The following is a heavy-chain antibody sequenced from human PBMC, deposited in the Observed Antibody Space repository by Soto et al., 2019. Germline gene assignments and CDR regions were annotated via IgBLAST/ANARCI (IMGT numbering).Heavy chain of an antibody. J-gene: IGHJ6*03. CDR3: AIGTTTVTTPLYYYYYMDV. V-gene: IGHV4-59*01. Sequence: SETLSLTCTVSGGSISSYYWSWIRQPPGKGLEWIGYIYYSGSTNYNTYLKSRVTISVDTSKNQFSLKLSSVTAADTAVYYCAIGTTTVTTPLYYYYYMDVWGKGTTVTVSS. CDR1: GGSISSYY. D-gene: IGHD4-4*01. CDR2: IYYSGST.